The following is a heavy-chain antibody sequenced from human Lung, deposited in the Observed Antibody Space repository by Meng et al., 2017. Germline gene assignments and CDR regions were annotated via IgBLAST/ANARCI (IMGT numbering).Heavy chain of an antibody. Sequence: QGQLQHVGPGTLKPSETLSLTRVVPGGSSSDYYGSWIRQPPGKGLEWIGEINHSGSTNYNPSLESRATISVDTSQNNLSLKLSSVTAADSAVYYCARGPTTMAHDFDYWGQGTLVTVSS. CDR2: INHSGST. D-gene: IGHD4-11*01. V-gene: IGHV4-34*01. J-gene: IGHJ4*02. CDR3: ARGPTTMAHDFDY. CDR1: GGSSSDYY.